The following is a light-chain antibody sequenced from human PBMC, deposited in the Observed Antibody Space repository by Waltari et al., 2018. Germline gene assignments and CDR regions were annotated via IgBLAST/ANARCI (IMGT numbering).Light chain of an antibody. CDR1: DNINNY. CDR3: RKSYSTWYN. CDR2: GAS. J-gene: IGKJ2*01. Sequence: IQMTQPPSSLSASVGDSVTITGRATDNINNYLNWYQQKEGKAPKLLISGASTLQSEVPSRFSGSGSGTHFTLTISGLKPEDFAAYFCRKSYSTWYNFGPGTRVDIK. V-gene: IGKV1-39*01.